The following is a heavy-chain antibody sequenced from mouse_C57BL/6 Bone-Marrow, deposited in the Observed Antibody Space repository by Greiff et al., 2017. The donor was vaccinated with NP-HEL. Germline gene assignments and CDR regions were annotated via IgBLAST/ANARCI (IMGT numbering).Heavy chain of an antibody. V-gene: IGHV1-26*01. Sequence: EVQLQQSGPELVKPGASVKISCKASGYTFTDYYMNWVKQSHGKSLEWIGDINPNNGGTSYNQKFKGKATLTVDKSSSTAYMELRSLTSEDSAVYYCARRDRPYGAMDYWGKGTSVTVSS. CDR1: GYTFTDYY. CDR3: ARRDRPYGAMDY. J-gene: IGHJ4*01. D-gene: IGHD1-1*02. CDR2: INPNNGGT.